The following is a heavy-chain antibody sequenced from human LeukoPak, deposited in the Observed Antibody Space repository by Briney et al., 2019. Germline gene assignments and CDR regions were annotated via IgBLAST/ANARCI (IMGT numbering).Heavy chain of an antibody. CDR1: GFPFSSYW. D-gene: IGHD4-11*01. J-gene: IGHJ4*02. CDR2: IKQYGSKK. Sequence: GGSLRLSCVTSGFPFSSYWMTLVRQAPGKGLECVANIKQYGSKKSYVDSVKGRFNISRDNPKNSLYLQMNSLRAEDTAIYYCTRVGYINEGIDYWGQGTLVTVSS. CDR3: TRVGYINEGIDY. V-gene: IGHV3-7*04.